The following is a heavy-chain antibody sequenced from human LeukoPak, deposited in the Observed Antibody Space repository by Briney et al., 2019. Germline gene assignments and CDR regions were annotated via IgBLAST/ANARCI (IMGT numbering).Heavy chain of an antibody. CDR3: AKDSYQFAARNFDF. V-gene: IGHV3-23*01. CDR2: IFASGDST. D-gene: IGHD6-6*01. J-gene: IGHJ4*02. Sequence: GGSLRLSCAASGFTFSNYAMSWVRQAPGEGLEGVSPIFASGDSTYFANSVKGRFTISRDNSENTLYLQMSSLRAEDTAVYYCAKDSYQFAARNFDFWGQGALVTVSP. CDR1: GFTFSNYA.